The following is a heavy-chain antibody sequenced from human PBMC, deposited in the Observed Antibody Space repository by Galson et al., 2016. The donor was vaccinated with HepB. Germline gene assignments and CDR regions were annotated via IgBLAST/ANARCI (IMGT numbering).Heavy chain of an antibody. J-gene: IGHJ6*04. D-gene: IGHD6-19*01. CDR1: GFTFRNVW. CDR3: TTDSDPRSSYYYYYYTMDF. Sequence: SLRLSCAVSGFTFRNVWMSWVRQAPGKGLECVGRVKSKTDGGTIDYAAPVKGRFTISRDDSKNTLYLQMNSLKSEDTAIYYCTTDSDPRSSYYYYYYTMDFWGKGTTVTVSS. V-gene: IGHV3-15*01. CDR2: VKSKTDGGTI.